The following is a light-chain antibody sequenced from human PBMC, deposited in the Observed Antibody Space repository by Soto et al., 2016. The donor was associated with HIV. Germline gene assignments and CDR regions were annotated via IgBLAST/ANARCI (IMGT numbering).Light chain of an antibody. J-gene: IGLJ2*01. V-gene: IGLV3-19*01. CDR1: NLRSYF. Sequence: SSELTQDPAVSVALGQTVRITCQGDNLRSYFASWYQQKPRTGPLYLSSMVKTTGPQGSQTDSLAPAQEHSFLTITGAQAEDEADYYCNSRDSSGYHRVFGGGTKLTVL. CDR3: NSRDSSGYHRV. CDR2: VKT.